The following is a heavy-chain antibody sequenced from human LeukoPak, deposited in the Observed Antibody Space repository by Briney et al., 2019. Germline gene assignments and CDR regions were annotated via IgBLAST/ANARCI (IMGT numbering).Heavy chain of an antibody. CDR3: GTYSINNAREFQY. V-gene: IGHV3-23*01. J-gene: IGHJ1*01. CDR2: ISGSGGST. Sequence: GGSLRLSCAASGFTFSSYAMSWVRQAPGKGLEWVSSISGSGGSTYYADSVKGRFTISRDNSKNTLYLQMNSLGVDDTAVYYCGTYSINNAREFQYWGQGTLVTVPS. CDR1: GFTFSSYA. D-gene: IGHD4-11*01.